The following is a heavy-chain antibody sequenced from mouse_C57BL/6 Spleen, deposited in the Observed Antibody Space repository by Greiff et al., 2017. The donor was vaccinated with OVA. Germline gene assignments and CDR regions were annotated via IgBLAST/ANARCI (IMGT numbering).Heavy chain of an antibody. CDR2: IYPGDGDT. Sequence: VKLQESGPELVKPGASVKISCKASGYAFSSSWMNWVKQRPGKGLEWIGRIYPGDGDTNYNGKFKGKATLTADKSSSTAYMQLSSLTSEDSAVYFCARNWAWFAYWGKGTLVTVSA. J-gene: IGHJ3*01. V-gene: IGHV1-82*01. CDR3: ARNWAWFAY. D-gene: IGHD4-1*01. CDR1: GYAFSSSW.